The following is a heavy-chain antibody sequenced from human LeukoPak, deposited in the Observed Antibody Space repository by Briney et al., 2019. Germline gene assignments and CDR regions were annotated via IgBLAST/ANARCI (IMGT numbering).Heavy chain of an antibody. CDR1: GGSISGYY. CDR2: IYYSGST. V-gene: IGHV4-59*01. J-gene: IGHJ4*02. Sequence: PSETLSLTCTVSGGSISGYYWSWIRQPPGKGLEWIGYIYYSGSTNYNPSLKSRVTISVDTSKNQFSLKLSSVTAADTAVYYCARESDGYDFWSGFDYWGQGTLVTVYS. D-gene: IGHD3-3*01. CDR3: ARESDGYDFWSGFDY.